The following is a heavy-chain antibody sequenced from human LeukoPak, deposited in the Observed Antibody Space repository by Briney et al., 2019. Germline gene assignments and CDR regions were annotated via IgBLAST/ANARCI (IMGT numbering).Heavy chain of an antibody. J-gene: IGHJ4*02. CDR3: ARDLKMYYYDSSGYSTSPAQ. D-gene: IGHD3-22*01. Sequence: ASVKVSCKASGYTFTSYGISWVRQAPGQGLEWMGWINPNGGGTNYAQKSQGRVTMTRDTSISTAYMELSRLRSDDTAVYYCARDLKMYYYDSSGYSTSPAQWGQGTLVTVSS. CDR2: INPNGGGT. CDR1: GYTFTSYG. V-gene: IGHV1-2*02.